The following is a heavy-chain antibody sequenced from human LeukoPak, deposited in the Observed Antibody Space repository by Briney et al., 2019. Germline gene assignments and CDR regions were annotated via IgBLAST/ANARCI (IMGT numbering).Heavy chain of an antibody. CDR2: MYPSGTT. Sequence: SETLSLTCTVSGDSINSLDLWSWVRQPPGKGLEWIGEMYPSGTTHSNPSVKSRVTISIDKSKNQFFLNLSSVTAADTAVYYCAGLVGRYSSGLYYYYFDYWGQGTLVTVSS. V-gene: IGHV4-4*02. CDR3: AGLVGRYSSGLYYYYFDY. J-gene: IGHJ4*02. D-gene: IGHD3-22*01. CDR1: GDSINSLDL.